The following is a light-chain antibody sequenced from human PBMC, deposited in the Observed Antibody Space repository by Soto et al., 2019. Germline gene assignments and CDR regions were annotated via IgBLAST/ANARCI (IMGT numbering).Light chain of an antibody. Sequence: EIVLTQSPATLSLSPGERATLSCRASQSVSSYLAWYQQKPGQAPRFLIYATSNRATGIPDRFSGGGSGTDFTPTISRLEPEDFAVYYCQQFGSYPLTFGGGTKVDIK. V-gene: IGKV3-20*01. CDR1: QSVSSY. CDR2: ATS. J-gene: IGKJ4*01. CDR3: QQFGSYPLT.